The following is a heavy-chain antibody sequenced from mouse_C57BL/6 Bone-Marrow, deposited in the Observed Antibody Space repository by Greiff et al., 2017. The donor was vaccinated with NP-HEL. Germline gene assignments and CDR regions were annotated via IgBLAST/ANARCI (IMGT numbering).Heavy chain of an antibody. Sequence: KLMESGGGLVQPGGSLKLSCAASGFTFSDYYMYWVRQTPEKRLEWVAYISNGGGSTYYPDTVKGRFTISRDNAKNTLYLQMSRLKSEDTAMYYCARQDYYAMDYWGQGTSVTVSS. J-gene: IGHJ4*01. V-gene: IGHV5-12*01. CDR2: ISNGGGST. CDR3: ARQDYYAMDY. CDR1: GFTFSDYY.